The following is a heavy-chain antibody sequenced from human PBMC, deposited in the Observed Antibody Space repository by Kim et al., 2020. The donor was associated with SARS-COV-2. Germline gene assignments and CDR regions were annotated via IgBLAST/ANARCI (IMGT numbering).Heavy chain of an antibody. J-gene: IGHJ4*02. V-gene: IGHV3-7*03. Sequence: GGSLRLSCAASGFTFSSYWMSWVRQAPGKGLEWVANIKQDGSDKYYVGSVKGRFTISRDNAKNSLYLQMNSLRAEDTALYYCARVLYGSGGNEFDYWGQGTPVTVSS. CDR2: IKQDGSDK. CDR1: GFTFSSYW. D-gene: IGHD3-10*01. CDR3: ARVLYGSGGNEFDY.